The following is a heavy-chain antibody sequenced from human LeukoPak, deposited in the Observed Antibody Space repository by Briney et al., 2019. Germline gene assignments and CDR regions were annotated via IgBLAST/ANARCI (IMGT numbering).Heavy chain of an antibody. V-gene: IGHV1-69*05. CDR3: ARDGVVVTGNFDY. CDR1: GGTFSSYA. CDR2: IIPIFGTA. Sequence: GASVKVSCKASGGTFSSYAISWVRQAPGQGLEWMGRIIPIFGTANYAQKFQGRVTITTDESTRTAYMELSSLRSEDTAVYYCARDGVVVTGNFDYWGQGTLVTVSS. J-gene: IGHJ4*02. D-gene: IGHD2-15*01.